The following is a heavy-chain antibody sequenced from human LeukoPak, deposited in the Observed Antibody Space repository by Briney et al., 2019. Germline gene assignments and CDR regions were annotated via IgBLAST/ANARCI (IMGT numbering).Heavy chain of an antibody. Sequence: ASVKVSCKASGYTFTGYYVHWVRQAPGQGLEWMGWINPNSGGTNYAQKFQGRVTMTRDTSISTAYMELSRLRSDDTAVYYCARDYGDYLSDWFDPWGQGTLVTVSS. CDR3: ARDYGDYLSDWFDP. J-gene: IGHJ5*02. D-gene: IGHD4-17*01. CDR1: GYTFTGYY. V-gene: IGHV1-2*02. CDR2: INPNSGGT.